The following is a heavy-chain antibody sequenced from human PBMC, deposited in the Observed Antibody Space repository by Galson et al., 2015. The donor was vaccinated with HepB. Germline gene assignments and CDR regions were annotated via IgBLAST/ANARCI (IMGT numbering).Heavy chain of an antibody. J-gene: IGHJ3*02. D-gene: IGHD4-17*01. CDR1: GFTFSSYS. CDR2: ISSSSSYI. CDR3: ARDRPPNYGDYEHDAFDI. Sequence: SLRLSCAASGFTFSSYSMNWVRQAPGKGLEWVSSISSSSSYIYYADSVKGRFTISRDNAKNSLYLQMNSLRDEDTAVYYCARDRPPNYGDYEHDAFDIWGQGTMVTVSS. V-gene: IGHV3-21*01.